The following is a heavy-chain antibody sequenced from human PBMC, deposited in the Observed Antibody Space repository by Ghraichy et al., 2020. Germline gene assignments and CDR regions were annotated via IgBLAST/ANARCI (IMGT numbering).Heavy chain of an antibody. J-gene: IGHJ6*02. CDR1: GFFFSRYA. V-gene: IGHV3-23*01. CDR3: ANASSLTGIHVPSHFSYGMDV. Sequence: GGSLRLSCAASGFFFSRYAMTWVRQAPGKGLEWVSGIRERGGSTFYADSVQGRFTISRDDSKNTLYLQMHSLRVEDTAIYYCANASSLTGIHVPSHFSYGMDVWGLGTTVTVSS. CDR2: IRERGGST. D-gene: IGHD7-27*01.